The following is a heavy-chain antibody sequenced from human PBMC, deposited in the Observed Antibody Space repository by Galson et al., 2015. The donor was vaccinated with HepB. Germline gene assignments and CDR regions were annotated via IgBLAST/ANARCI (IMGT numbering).Heavy chain of an antibody. CDR2: IWYDGSNK. CDR1: GFTFSTYG. V-gene: IGHV3-33*01. D-gene: IGHD3-22*01. CDR3: ARAQITMMVGYFDY. J-gene: IGHJ4*02. Sequence: SLRLSCAASGFTFSTYGMHWVRQAPGKGLEWVAVIWYDGSNKYNGDSVKGRFTISRDNSKNTLYLQMNSLRAEDTAVYYCARAQITMMVGYFDYWGQGTLVTVSS.